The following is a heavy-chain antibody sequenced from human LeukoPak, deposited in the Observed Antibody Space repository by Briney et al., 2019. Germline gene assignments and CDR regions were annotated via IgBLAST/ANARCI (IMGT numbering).Heavy chain of an antibody. V-gene: IGHV1-8*01. CDR2: MNPNSGNT. D-gene: IGHD6-13*01. CDR1: GYTFTSYD. Sequence: ASVKVSCKASGYTFTSYDINWVRQATGQGLEWMGWMNPNSGNTGYAQKFQGGVTMTRNTSISTAYMELSSLRSEDTAVYYCARGAVGGIAAAGVVVWFDPWGQGTLVTVSS. CDR3: ARGAVGGIAAAGVVVWFDP. J-gene: IGHJ5*02.